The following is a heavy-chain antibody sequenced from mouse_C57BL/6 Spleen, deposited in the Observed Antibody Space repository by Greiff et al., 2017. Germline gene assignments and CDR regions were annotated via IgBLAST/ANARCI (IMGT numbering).Heavy chain of an antibody. CDR2: IHPNSGST. V-gene: IGHV1-64*01. Sequence: QVQLQQPGAELVKPGASVQLSCKASGYTFTSYWMHWVKQRPGQGLEWIGMIHPNSGSTNYNEKFKSKATLTVDKSSSTAYMQLSSLTSEDYAVYCCAEGDAYGAWFAYWGQGTLVTVSA. D-gene: IGHD2-2*01. CDR3: AEGDAYGAWFAY. CDR1: GYTFTSYW. J-gene: IGHJ3*01.